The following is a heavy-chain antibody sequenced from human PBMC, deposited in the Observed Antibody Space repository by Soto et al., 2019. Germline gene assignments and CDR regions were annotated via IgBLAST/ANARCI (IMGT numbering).Heavy chain of an antibody. CDR3: ARDPCLGPSPCIADY. J-gene: IGHJ4*02. V-gene: IGHV1-18*01. D-gene: IGHD6-13*01. CDR2: ISAYNGNT. CDR1: GYTFTSYG. Sequence: GASVKVSCKASGYTFTSYGISWVRQAPGQGLEWMGRISAYNGNTNYAQKLQGRVTMTTDTSTSTAYMELRSLRSDDTAVYYCARDPCLGPSPCIADYWGQGTLVTVSS.